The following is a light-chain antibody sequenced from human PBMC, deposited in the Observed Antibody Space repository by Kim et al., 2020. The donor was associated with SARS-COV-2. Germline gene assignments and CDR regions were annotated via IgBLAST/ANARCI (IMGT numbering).Light chain of an antibody. V-gene: IGLV2-14*04. CDR2: DVS. CDR3: SSYTSSSTLV. Sequence: GQSITISCTGTSSDVGGYNYVSWYQQHPGKAPKLMIYDVSKRPSGVSNRFSGSKSGNTASLIISGLQAEDEADYYCSSYTSSSTLVFGGGTKLTVL. J-gene: IGLJ3*02. CDR1: SSDVGGYNY.